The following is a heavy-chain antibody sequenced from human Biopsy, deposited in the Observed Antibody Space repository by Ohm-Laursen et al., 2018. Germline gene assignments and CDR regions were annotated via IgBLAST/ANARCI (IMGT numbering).Heavy chain of an antibody. CDR2: INCKTGAT. CDR1: SYTFTDYN. V-gene: IGHV1-2*02. Sequence: ASVKVSCKASSYTFTDYNIHWMRQAPGQGLEWLGYINCKTGATNYAQKFQGTVTMTRDTSMSTAYLALGSLRSADTAIYYCARDPLNGHKHFDYWGQGSLVTVPS. D-gene: IGHD2-8*01. CDR3: ARDPLNGHKHFDY. J-gene: IGHJ4*02.